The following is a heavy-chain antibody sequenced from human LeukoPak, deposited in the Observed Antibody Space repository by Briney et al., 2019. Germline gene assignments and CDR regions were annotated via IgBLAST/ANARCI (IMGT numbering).Heavy chain of an antibody. V-gene: IGHV3-23*01. J-gene: IGHJ4*02. CDR1: GFTFSSYA. D-gene: IGHD3-10*01. CDR3: AKDMVHYGSGSCFDY. CDR2: ISGSGGST. Sequence: GGSLRLSCAASGFTFSSYAMSWVRQAPGKGLEWVSSISGSGGSTCYADSVKGRFTMSRDNSKNTLYLQMNSLRAEDTAVYYCAKDMVHYGSGSCFDYWGQGTLVTVTS.